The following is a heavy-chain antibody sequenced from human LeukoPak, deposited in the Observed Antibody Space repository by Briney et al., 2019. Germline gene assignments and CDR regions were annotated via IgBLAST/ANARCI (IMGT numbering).Heavy chain of an antibody. CDR2: INHSGST. V-gene: IGHV4-34*01. Sequence: SETLSLTCAVYGGSFSGYYWSWIRQPPGKGLEWIGEINHSGSTNYSPSLKSRVTISVDTSKNQFSLKLSSVTAADTAVYYCARGRRYCSSTSCYRGGYYYYGMDVWGQGTTVTVSS. J-gene: IGHJ6*02. CDR1: GGSFSGYY. D-gene: IGHD2-2*02. CDR3: ARGRRYCSSTSCYRGGYYYYGMDV.